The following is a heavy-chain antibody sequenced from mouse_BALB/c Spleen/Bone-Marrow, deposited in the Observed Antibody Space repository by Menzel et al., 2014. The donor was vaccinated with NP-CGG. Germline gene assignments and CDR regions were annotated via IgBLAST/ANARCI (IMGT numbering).Heavy chain of an antibody. CDR2: IWAGGST. Sequence: VMLVESGPGLVAPSQSLSITCTVSGFSLTSYGVHWVRQPPGKGLEWLGVIWAGGSTDYNSALMSRLSISKDNSKSQVFLKMNSLQTDDTAMYYCARDRYGNYFYYAMDYWGQGTSVTASS. V-gene: IGHV2-9*02. CDR3: ARDRYGNYFYYAMDY. D-gene: IGHD2-10*02. CDR1: GFSLTSYG. J-gene: IGHJ4*01.